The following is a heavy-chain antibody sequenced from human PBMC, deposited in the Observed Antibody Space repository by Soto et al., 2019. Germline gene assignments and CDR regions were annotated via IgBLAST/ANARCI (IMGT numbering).Heavy chain of an antibody. D-gene: IGHD3-10*01. CDR1: GGSISSYY. J-gene: IGHJ4*02. CDR2: MYNGGRT. Sequence: SETLSLTCTVSGGSISSYYWSWIRQPPGKGLEWIGYMYNGGRTNYNPSLKSRVTMSVDTSKIQFSLKLSSVTAADTAVYYCARESNYYGSGTHFDYWGQGTMVTVSS. V-gene: IGHV4-59*12. CDR3: ARESNYYGSGTHFDY.